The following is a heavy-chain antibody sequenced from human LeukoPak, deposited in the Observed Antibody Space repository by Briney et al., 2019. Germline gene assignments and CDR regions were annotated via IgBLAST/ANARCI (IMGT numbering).Heavy chain of an antibody. J-gene: IGHJ3*02. V-gene: IGHV4-59*08. CDR1: GGSISSNY. Sequence: SETLSLTCTVSGGSISSNYWSWIRQPPGKGLEWIGYIYYSGSTNNNPSLKSRVTISVDTSKNQFSLNLSSVTAADTAVYYCARHKGVAASGGAFDIWGQGTMVIVSS. CDR3: ARHKGVAASGGAFDI. CDR2: IYYSGST. D-gene: IGHD2-15*01.